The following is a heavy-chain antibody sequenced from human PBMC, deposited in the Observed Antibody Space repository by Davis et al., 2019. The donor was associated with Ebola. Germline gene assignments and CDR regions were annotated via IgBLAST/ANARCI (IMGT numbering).Heavy chain of an antibody. V-gene: IGHV3-21*01. J-gene: IGHJ4*02. Sequence: GGSLRLSCAASGFTFSSYSMNWVRQAPGKGLEWVSSISSSSSYIYYADSVKGRFTISRDNAKNSLYLQMNSLRAEDTAVYYCARDIAPYSSSWYLDYWGQGTLVTVSS. CDR1: GFTFSSYS. CDR2: ISSSSSYI. CDR3: ARDIAPYSSSWYLDY. D-gene: IGHD6-13*01.